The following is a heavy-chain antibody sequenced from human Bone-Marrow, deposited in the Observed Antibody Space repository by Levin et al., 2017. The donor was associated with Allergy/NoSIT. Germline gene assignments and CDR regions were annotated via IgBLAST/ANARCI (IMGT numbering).Heavy chain of an antibody. CDR1: GGSFSGYY. Sequence: SQTLSLTCAVYGGSFSGYYWSWIRQPPGKGLEWIGEINHSGSTNYNPSLKSRVTISVDTSKNQFSLKLSSVTAADTAVYYCARFYGSGSRNWFDPWGQGTLVTVSS. D-gene: IGHD3-10*01. J-gene: IGHJ5*02. CDR2: INHSGST. CDR3: ARFYGSGSRNWFDP. V-gene: IGHV4-34*01.